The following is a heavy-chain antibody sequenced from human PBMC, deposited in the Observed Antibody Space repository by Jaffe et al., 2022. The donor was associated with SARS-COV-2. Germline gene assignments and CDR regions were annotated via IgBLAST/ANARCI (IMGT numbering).Heavy chain of an antibody. V-gene: IGHV3-9*01. CDR1: GFTFDDYA. D-gene: IGHD3-10*01. J-gene: IGHJ6*02. Sequence: EVQLVESGGGLVQPGRSLRLSCAASGFTFDDYAMHWVRQAPGKGLEWVSGISWNSGSIGYADSVKGRFTISRDNAKNSLHLQMNSLRAEDTALYYCAKDNYGSGTPGYGMDVWGQGTTVTVSS. CDR3: AKDNYGSGTPGYGMDV. CDR2: ISWNSGSI.